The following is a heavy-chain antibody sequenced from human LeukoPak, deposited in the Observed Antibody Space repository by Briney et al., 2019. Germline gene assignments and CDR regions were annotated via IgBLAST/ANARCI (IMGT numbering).Heavy chain of an antibody. V-gene: IGHV4-31*03. Sequence: PSETLSLTCTVSGGSICSGGYYWSWIRQHPGKGLEWIGYIYYSGSTYYNPSLKSRVTISVDTSKNQSSLKLSSVTAADTAVYYCARAIVPMLRCSGGSCYSGWFDPWGQGTLVTVSS. CDR1: GGSICSGGYY. CDR2: IYYSGST. D-gene: IGHD2-15*01. CDR3: ARAIVPMLRCSGGSCYSGWFDP. J-gene: IGHJ5*02.